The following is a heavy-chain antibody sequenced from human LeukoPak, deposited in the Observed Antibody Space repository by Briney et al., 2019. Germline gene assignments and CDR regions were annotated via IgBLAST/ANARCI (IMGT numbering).Heavy chain of an antibody. V-gene: IGHV3-21*01. CDR3: ARVLRQVGLVNQLDLDY. Sequence: GGSLRLSCAASGFTFSSYSMNWVRQAPGKGLEWVSSISSSSYIYYADSVKGRFTISRDNAKNSLYLQMNSLRAEDTAVYYCARVLRQVGLVNQLDLDYWGQGTLVTVSS. D-gene: IGHD3-3*01. CDR2: ISSSSYI. CDR1: GFTFSSYS. J-gene: IGHJ4*02.